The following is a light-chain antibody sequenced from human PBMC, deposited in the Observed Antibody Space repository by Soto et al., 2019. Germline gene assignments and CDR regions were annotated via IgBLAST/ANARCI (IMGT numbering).Light chain of an antibody. CDR1: SSNIGAGYD. V-gene: IGLV1-40*01. CDR3: QSYDSSLSGVV. Sequence: QSVLTQPPSVSGAPGLRVTISCTGSSSNIGAGYDVHWYQHLPGAAPKLLVYGNNHRPSGVPDRFSGSKSGTSASLAITGLQAEDEADYYCQSYDSSLSGVVFGGGTKLTVL. J-gene: IGLJ2*01. CDR2: GNN.